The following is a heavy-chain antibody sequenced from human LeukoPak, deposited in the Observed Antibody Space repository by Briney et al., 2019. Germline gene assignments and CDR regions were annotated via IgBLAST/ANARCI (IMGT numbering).Heavy chain of an antibody. V-gene: IGHV1-18*01. Sequence: ASVEVSCKASGYTFTSYGISWVRQAPGQGLEWMGWISAYNGNTNYAQKLQGRVTMTTDTSTSTAYMELRSLRSDDTAVYYCARPYKLDYDSSGYLGYWGQGTLVTVSS. D-gene: IGHD3-22*01. CDR1: GYTFTSYG. CDR2: ISAYNGNT. CDR3: ARPYKLDYDSSGYLGY. J-gene: IGHJ4*02.